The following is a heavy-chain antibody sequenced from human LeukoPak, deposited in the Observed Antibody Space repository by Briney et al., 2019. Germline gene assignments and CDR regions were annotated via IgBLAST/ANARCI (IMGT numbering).Heavy chain of an antibody. V-gene: IGHV4-59*01. CDR1: GGSFRSYY. CDR3: ARSSEGRYYYDSSGFSYYYYYMDV. J-gene: IGHJ6*03. Sequence: SETLSLTCTVSGGSFRSYYWSWIRQPPGKGLEWIGYIYYSGSTYYNPSLRSRVTISVDTSKNQFSLKLSSVTAADTAVYYCARSSEGRYYYDSSGFSYYYYYMDVWGKGTTVTISS. D-gene: IGHD3-22*01. CDR2: IYYSGST.